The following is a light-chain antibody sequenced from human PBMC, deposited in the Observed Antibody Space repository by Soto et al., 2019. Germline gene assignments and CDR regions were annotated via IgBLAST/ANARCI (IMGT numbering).Light chain of an antibody. CDR2: NVN. CDR1: SSDVGNYNY. V-gene: IGLV2-14*01. J-gene: IGLJ1*01. CDR3: SSFTSSTTYV. Sequence: QSVLTQSASVSGSPGQSITISCTGTSSDVGNYNYVSWYQQHPGEVPKLIIFNVNNRPSGVSNRFSGSKSGNTASLTISGLQAEDEADYYYSSFTSSTTYVFGTGTKVTV.